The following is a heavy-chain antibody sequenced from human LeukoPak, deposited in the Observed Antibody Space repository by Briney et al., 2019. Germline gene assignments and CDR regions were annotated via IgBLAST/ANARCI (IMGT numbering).Heavy chain of an antibody. CDR1: GFTFSSYA. V-gene: IGHV3-23*01. CDR3: AKIDYYDSSGYYGHDY. J-gene: IGHJ4*02. Sequence: GGSLRLSCAASGFTFSSYAMSWVRQAPGEGLEWVSAISGSGGSTYYADSVKGRFTISRDNSKNTLYLQMNSLGAEDTAVYYCAKIDYYDSSGYYGHDYWGQGTLVTVSS. D-gene: IGHD3-22*01. CDR2: ISGSGGST.